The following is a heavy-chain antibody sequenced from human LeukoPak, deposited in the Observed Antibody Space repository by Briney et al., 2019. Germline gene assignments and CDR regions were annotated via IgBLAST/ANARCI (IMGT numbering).Heavy chain of an antibody. J-gene: IGHJ4*02. D-gene: IGHD6-6*01. Sequence: PGGSLRLSCAASGFTFSSYGMHWVRQAPGKGLEWVAFIRYDGSNKYYADSVKGRFTISRDSSKNTLYLQMNSLRAEDTAVYYCAKDQLGYSSSSGIDYWGQGTLVTVSS. V-gene: IGHV3-30*02. CDR1: GFTFSSYG. CDR2: IRYDGSNK. CDR3: AKDQLGYSSSSGIDY.